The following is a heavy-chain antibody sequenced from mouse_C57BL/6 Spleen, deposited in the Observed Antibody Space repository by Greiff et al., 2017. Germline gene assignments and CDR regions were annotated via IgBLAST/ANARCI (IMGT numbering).Heavy chain of an antibody. CDR3: ARQPIYDGYYDAMDY. CDR2: IWSDGST. CDR1: GFSLTSYG. D-gene: IGHD2-3*01. V-gene: IGHV2-6-1*01. J-gene: IGHJ4*01. Sequence: VHLVESGPGLVAPSQSLSITCTVSGFSLTSYGVHWVRQPPGKGLEWLVVIWSDGSTTYNSALKSRLSISKDNSKSQVFLKMNSLHTDDTAMYYCARQPIYDGYYDAMDYWGQGTSVTVSS.